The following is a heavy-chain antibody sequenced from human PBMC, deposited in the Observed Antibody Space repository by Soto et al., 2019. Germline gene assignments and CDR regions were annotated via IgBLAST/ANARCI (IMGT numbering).Heavy chain of an antibody. CDR2: ISGSGRST. CDR1: GFTFSSYA. D-gene: IGHD6-19*01. J-gene: IGHJ4*02. V-gene: IGHV3-23*01. CDR3: AKEPSYSSGWSPIDY. Sequence: EVQLLESGGGLVQPGGSLRLSCAASGFTFSSYAMSWVRQAPGKGLEWVSAISGSGRSTYYADSVKGRFTISRDNSKNTLYLQMNSPRAEDTAVYYCAKEPSYSSGWSPIDYWGQGTLVTVSS.